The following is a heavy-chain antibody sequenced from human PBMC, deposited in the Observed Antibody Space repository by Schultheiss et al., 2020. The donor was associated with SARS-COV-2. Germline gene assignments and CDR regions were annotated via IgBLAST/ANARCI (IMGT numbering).Heavy chain of an antibody. J-gene: IGHJ4*02. CDR3: SRELHPGGISD. CDR2: INSDGSST. D-gene: IGHD4-23*01. CDR1: GFTFSSYW. Sequence: GESLKISCAASGFTFSSYWMHWVRQAPGKGLVWVSRINSDGSSTSYADSVKGRFTISRDNAKNTVFLQMNSLRAEDTAVYFCSRELHPGGISDWGQGTLVTVSS. V-gene: IGHV3-74*01.